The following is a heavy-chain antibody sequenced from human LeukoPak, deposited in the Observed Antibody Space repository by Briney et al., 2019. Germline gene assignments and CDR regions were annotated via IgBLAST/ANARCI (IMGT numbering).Heavy chain of an antibody. CDR3: AKDDVPAFGTGYMDA. CDR2: ISARGGST. J-gene: IGHJ6*03. V-gene: IGHV3-23*01. D-gene: IGHD2-2*01. CDR1: GLTFSTYT. Sequence: GGSLRLSCAVSGLTFSTYTMSWVRQAPGKGLEWLSAISARGGSTFYADSVKGRFTISRDNSKDTLYLQVNSLRAQDTALYYCAKDDVPAFGTGYMDAWGKGTTVIVSS.